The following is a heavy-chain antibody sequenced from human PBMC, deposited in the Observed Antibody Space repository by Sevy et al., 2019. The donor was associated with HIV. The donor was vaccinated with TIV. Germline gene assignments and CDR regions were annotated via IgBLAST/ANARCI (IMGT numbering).Heavy chain of an antibody. J-gene: IGHJ6*02. V-gene: IGHV3-23*01. CDR1: GFPFSNYA. CDR3: AKRRVQSGLSGGGANYGWDV. D-gene: IGHD2-15*01. Sequence: GGSLRLSCAASGFPFSNYAMSWIRQAPGKGLEWVSTLIGGGSRTYDADSVTGRFTISRDNSKNTLYLQMNSLRAYDTSIYYCAKRRVQSGLSGGGANYGWDVCGHGTTVTVSS. CDR2: LIGGGSRT.